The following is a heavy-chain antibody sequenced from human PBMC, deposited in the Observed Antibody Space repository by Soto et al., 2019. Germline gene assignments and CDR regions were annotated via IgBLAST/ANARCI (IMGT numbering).Heavy chain of an antibody. Sequence: SETLSLTCTVSVGSISSYYWSWIRQPPGKGLEWIGYIYYSGSTNYNPSLKSRVTISVDTSKNQFSLKLSSVTAADTAVYYCARHAKGYYYGSGGYSWFDPWGQGTLVTVSS. CDR3: ARHAKGYYYGSGGYSWFDP. CDR1: VGSISSYY. CDR2: IYYSGST. V-gene: IGHV4-59*08. J-gene: IGHJ5*02. D-gene: IGHD3-10*01.